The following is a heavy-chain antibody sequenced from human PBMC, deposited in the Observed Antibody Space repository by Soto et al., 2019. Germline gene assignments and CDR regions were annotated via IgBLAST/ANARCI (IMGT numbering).Heavy chain of an antibody. D-gene: IGHD3-10*01. CDR3: AREWLAGSGSYYFGFSDY. CDR2: ISSSSSYI. Sequence: GGSLRLSCAASGFTFSSYSMNWVRQAPGKGLEWVSSISSSSSYIYYADSVKGRFTISRDNAKNSLYLQMNSLRAEDTAVYYCAREWLAGSGSYYFGFSDYWGQGTLVTVSS. V-gene: IGHV3-21*01. CDR1: GFTFSSYS. J-gene: IGHJ4*02.